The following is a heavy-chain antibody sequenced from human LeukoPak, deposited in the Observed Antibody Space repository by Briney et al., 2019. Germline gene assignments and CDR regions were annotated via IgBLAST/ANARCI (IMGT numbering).Heavy chain of an antibody. CDR2: IKQDGSEK. CDR1: GFTFSSYW. CDR3: ARDGLSGYYEYYFDY. Sequence: LTGGSLRLSCAASGFTFSSYWMSWVRQAPGKGLEWVANIKQDGSEKYYVGSVKGRFTISRDNAKNLLYLQMNSLRAEDTAVYYCARDGLSGYYEYYFDYWGQGTLVTVSS. D-gene: IGHD3-22*01. V-gene: IGHV3-7*03. J-gene: IGHJ4*02.